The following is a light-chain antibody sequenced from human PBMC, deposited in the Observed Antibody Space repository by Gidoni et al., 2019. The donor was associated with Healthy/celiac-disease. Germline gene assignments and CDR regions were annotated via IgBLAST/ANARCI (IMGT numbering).Light chain of an antibody. CDR1: QDTSNY. J-gene: IGKJ3*01. Sequence: DIQMTQSPSPLSASVGDRVTITCQASQDTSNYLNWYQQKPGKAPKPLIYDASNLETGVPSRSSGSGSGTDFTLTISSLKPEDMATYYGQQYYNLPFTFGLGPKWRSN. CDR3: QQYYNLPFT. CDR2: DAS. V-gene: IGKV1-33*01.